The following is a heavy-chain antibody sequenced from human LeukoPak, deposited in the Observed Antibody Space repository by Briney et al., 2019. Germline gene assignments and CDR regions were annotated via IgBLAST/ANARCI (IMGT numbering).Heavy chain of an antibody. J-gene: IGHJ4*02. D-gene: IGHD2-21*02. V-gene: IGHV3-43*02. CDR3: AKDIEAGTAGFSFDY. CDR2: IPANGDST. CDR1: GLNFDDSA. Sequence: GGSLRLACVASGLNFDDSAMHWVHQAPGKGLEWVSLIPANGDSTYYADSVKGRFTISRDNSKNSLSLQMNSLRTEDTALYYCAKDIEAGTAGFSFDYWGQGTLVAVSS.